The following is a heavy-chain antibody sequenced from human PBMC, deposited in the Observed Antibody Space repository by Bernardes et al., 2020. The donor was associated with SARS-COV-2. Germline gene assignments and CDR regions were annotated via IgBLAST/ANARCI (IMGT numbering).Heavy chain of an antibody. CDR2: INHSGST. CDR3: ARVLPPRITIFGVVNDY. CDR1: GGSFSGYY. J-gene: IGHJ4*02. V-gene: IGHV4-34*01. D-gene: IGHD3-3*01. Sequence: SETLSLTCAVYGGSFSGYYWSWIRQPPGKGLEWIGEINHSGSTNYNPSLKSRVTISVDTSKNQFSLKLSSVTAADTAVYYCARVLPPRITIFGVVNDYWGQGTLVTVSS.